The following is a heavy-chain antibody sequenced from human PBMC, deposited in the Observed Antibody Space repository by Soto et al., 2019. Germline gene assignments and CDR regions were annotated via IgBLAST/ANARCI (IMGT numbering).Heavy chain of an antibody. V-gene: IGHV3-23*01. D-gene: IGHD2-21*01. CDR1: GFTFSSYG. Sequence: EVQLLESGGALVQPGGSLRLSCAASGFTFSSYGLTWVRQAPGKGLEWVSGISGSGDITHYADSVKGRFTISRDNSKNTLYLQMNSLRAEDTALYYCAKDKYCDWGQGTLVTVSS. CDR2: ISGSGDIT. J-gene: IGHJ4*02. CDR3: AKDKYCD.